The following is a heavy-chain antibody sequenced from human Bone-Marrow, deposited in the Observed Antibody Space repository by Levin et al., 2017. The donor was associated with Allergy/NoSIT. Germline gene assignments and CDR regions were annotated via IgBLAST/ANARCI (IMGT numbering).Heavy chain of an antibody. CDR2: IYHSGST. CDR3: AREGVLFPGWRRGYFDY. V-gene: IGHV4-4*02. D-gene: IGHD6-19*01. CDR1: GGSISSSNW. Sequence: PSETLSLTCAVSGGSISSSNWWSWVRQPPGKGLEWIGEIYHSGSTNYNPSLKSRVTISVDKSKNQFSLKLSSVTAADTAVYYCAREGVLFPGWRRGYFDYWGQGTLVTVSS. J-gene: IGHJ4*02.